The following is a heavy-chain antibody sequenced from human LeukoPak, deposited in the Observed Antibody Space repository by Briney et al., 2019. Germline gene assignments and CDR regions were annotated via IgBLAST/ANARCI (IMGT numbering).Heavy chain of an antibody. J-gene: IGHJ3*02. CDR2: ITNNGGST. V-gene: IGHV3-64*02. CDR3: ARVGVARAFDI. Sequence: GGSLRLSCAASGFTFCGYAMLWVRQAPGQGLEYVSAITNNGGSTYYADSVKGRFTISRDNSKNTLYLQMGSLRAEDMAVYHCARVGVARAFDIWGQGTMVTVSS. CDR1: GFTFCGYA.